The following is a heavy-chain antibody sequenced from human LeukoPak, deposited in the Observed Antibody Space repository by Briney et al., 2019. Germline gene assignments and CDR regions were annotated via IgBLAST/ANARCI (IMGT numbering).Heavy chain of an antibody. J-gene: IGHJ4*02. CDR1: GFTFSSYS. V-gene: IGHV3-21*01. Sequence: GSLRLSCAASGFTFSSYSMNGVRQAPGKGLEGVSSISSSSSYIYYADSVKGRFTISRDNAKNSLYLQMNSLRAEDTAVYYCARDGPSSSYDYWGQGTLVTVSS. CDR3: ARDGPSSSYDY. D-gene: IGHD6-13*01. CDR2: ISSSSSYI.